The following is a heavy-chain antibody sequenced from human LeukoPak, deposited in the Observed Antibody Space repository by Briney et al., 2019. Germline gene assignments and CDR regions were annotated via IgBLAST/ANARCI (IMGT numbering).Heavy chain of an antibody. CDR2: ISAYNGNT. Sequence: ASVKVSCKASGGTFSSYAISWVRQAPGQGLEWMGRISAYNGNTNYAQKLQGRVTMTTDTSTSTAYMELRSLRSDDTAVYYCARAAFGAGDYDFWSGSYFDYWGQGTLVTVSS. CDR1: GGTFSSYA. CDR3: ARAAFGAGDYDFWSGSYFDY. V-gene: IGHV1-18*01. J-gene: IGHJ4*02. D-gene: IGHD3-3*01.